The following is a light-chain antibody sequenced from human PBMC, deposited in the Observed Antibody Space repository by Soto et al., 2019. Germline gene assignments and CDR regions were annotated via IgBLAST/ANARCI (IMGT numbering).Light chain of an antibody. CDR1: QSLVYTDGNTY. Sequence: DVVMTQSPLSLPVTLGQPASISCRSSQSLVYTDGNTYWSWFQQRPGQSPRRLIYRVSNRDSGVPDRFSGSGSGTDFTLKISRVEAEDVGVYYCMQGTHWPLTFGGGTKVDIK. CDR3: MQGTHWPLT. V-gene: IGKV2-30*01. J-gene: IGKJ4*01. CDR2: RVS.